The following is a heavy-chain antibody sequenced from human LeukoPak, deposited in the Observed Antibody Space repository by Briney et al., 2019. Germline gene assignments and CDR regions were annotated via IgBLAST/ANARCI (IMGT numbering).Heavy chain of an antibody. Sequence: ASVKVSCKTSGYTFTDYYIHWVRQAPGQGLEWMGWINTKTGRTSFARTFQGRVTLTRDPSITTVYIDMAWLTFDDTAIYFCARADFIDAGPYVIAPWGQGTLVTVSS. CDR2: INTKTGRT. J-gene: IGHJ5*02. D-gene: IGHD3-3*01. V-gene: IGHV1-2*02. CDR3: ARADFIDAGPYVIAP. CDR1: GYTFTDYY.